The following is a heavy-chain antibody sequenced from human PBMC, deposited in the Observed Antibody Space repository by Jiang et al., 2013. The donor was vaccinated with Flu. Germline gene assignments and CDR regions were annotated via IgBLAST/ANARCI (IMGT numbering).Heavy chain of an antibody. Sequence: NPSLKSRVTISVDTSKNQFSLKLSSVTAADTAVYYCARRAPTPYYFDYWGRGNPGHRLL. J-gene: IGHJ4*02. V-gene: IGHV4-39*07. CDR3: ARRAPTPYYFDY.